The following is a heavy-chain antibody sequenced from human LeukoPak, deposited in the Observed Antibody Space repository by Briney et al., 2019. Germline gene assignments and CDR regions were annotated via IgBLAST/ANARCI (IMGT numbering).Heavy chain of an antibody. V-gene: IGHV4-34*01. CDR2: INHSGST. CDR1: GGSISSYY. J-gene: IGHJ4*02. CDR3: ATPYSSSWYFDY. Sequence: SETLSLTCTVSGGSISSYYWSWIRQPPGKGLEWIGEINHSGSTNYNPSLKSRVTISVDTSKNQFSLKLSSVTAADTAVYYCATPYSSSWYFDYWGQGTLVTVSS. D-gene: IGHD6-13*01.